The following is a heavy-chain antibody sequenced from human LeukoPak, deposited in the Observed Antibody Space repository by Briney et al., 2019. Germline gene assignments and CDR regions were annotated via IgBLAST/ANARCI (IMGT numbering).Heavy chain of an antibody. J-gene: IGHJ3*02. CDR3: AGCSSSWPLYAAFDI. Sequence: ASETLSLTCTVSGGSISSYYWSWIRQPAGKGLEWIGRIYTSGSTNYNPSLKSRVTMSVDTSKNQFSLKLSSVTAADTAVYYCAGCSSSWPLYAAFDISGERALGSVSS. CDR2: IYTSGST. D-gene: IGHD6-13*01. V-gene: IGHV4-4*07. CDR1: GGSISSYY.